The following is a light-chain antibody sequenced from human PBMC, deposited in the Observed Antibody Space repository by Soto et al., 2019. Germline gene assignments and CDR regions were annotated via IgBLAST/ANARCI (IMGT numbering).Light chain of an antibody. V-gene: IGKV3-11*01. CDR1: QSVSSY. J-gene: IGKJ2*01. CDR2: DAS. CDR3: QQRSSWPPLYT. Sequence: EIVLTQSPATLSLSPGERAILTCRASQSVSSYLAWYQQKPGQAPRLLIYDASNRATGIPARFSGSGSGTDFTLTISSLEPEDFAVYYCQQRSSWPPLYTFGQGTKLEIK.